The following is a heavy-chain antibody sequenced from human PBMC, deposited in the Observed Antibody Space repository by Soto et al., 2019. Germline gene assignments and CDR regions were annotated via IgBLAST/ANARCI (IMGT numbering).Heavy chain of an antibody. Sequence: QVQLVQSGAEVRKPGSSVKVSCKASGGTFSRHAISWVRQAPGQGLEWMGGIITIFGTANHAQKFQGRVTIIADESTSTVDMELSSLRSEYTAMYYCARGWVYDSNAYYYAYWGQGTLVIVSS. CDR2: IITIFGTA. V-gene: IGHV1-69*01. CDR1: GGTFSRHA. D-gene: IGHD3-22*01. CDR3: ARGWVYDSNAYYYAY. J-gene: IGHJ4*02.